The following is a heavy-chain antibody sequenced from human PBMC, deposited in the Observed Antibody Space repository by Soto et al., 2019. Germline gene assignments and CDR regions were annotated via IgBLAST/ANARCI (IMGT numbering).Heavy chain of an antibody. CDR2: IKSKTDGGTT. Sequence: GGSLRLSCAASGFTFNNAWMNWVRQAPGKGLEWVGRIKSKTDGGTTDYAAPVKGRFTISRDDSKNTLYLQMNSLKTEDTAVYYCARHIRAPGYYDILTGGPYYYGMDVWGQGTTVTVSS. V-gene: IGHV3-15*07. J-gene: IGHJ6*02. CDR3: ARHIRAPGYYDILTGGPYYYGMDV. D-gene: IGHD3-9*01. CDR1: GFTFNNAW.